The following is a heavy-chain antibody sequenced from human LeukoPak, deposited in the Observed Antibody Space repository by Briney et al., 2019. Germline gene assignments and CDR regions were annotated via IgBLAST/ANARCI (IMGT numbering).Heavy chain of an antibody. CDR2: ISYDGSNK. CDR3: ARLTRGYSYGSHDY. D-gene: IGHD5-18*01. CDR1: GFTFSSYG. Sequence: GGSLRLSCAASGFTFSSYGMHWVRRAPGKGLEWVAVISYDGSNKYYADSVKGRFTISRDNSKNTLYLQMNSLRAEDTAVYYCARLTRGYSYGSHDYWGQGTLVTVSS. J-gene: IGHJ4*02. V-gene: IGHV3-30*03.